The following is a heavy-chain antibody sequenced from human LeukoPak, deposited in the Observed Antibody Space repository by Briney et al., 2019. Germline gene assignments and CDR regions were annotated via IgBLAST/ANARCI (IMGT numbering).Heavy chain of an antibody. V-gene: IGHV1-8*01. CDR3: ASGYCSSTCCYTSKYYYYGMDV. J-gene: IGHJ6*02. Sequence: ASVKVSCKASGYTFTSYDINWVRQATGQGLEWMGWMNPNSGNTGYAQKFQGRVTMTRNTSISTAYMELSSLRSEDTAVYYCASGYCSSTCCYTSKYYYYGMDVWGQGTTVTVSS. CDR1: GYTFTSYD. CDR2: MNPNSGNT. D-gene: IGHD2-2*02.